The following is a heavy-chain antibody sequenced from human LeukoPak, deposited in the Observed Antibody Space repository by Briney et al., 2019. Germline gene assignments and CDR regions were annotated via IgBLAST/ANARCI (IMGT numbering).Heavy chain of an antibody. Sequence: SETLSLTCAVYGGSFSGYYWSWIRQPPGKGLEWIGEINHSGSTNYNPSLKSRVTISVDTSKNQFSLKLSSVTAADTAVYYCASGFRYSSSWYLAFDIWGQGTMVTVSS. CDR2: INHSGST. CDR1: GGSFSGYY. J-gene: IGHJ3*02. V-gene: IGHV4-34*01. CDR3: ASGFRYSSSWYLAFDI. D-gene: IGHD6-13*01.